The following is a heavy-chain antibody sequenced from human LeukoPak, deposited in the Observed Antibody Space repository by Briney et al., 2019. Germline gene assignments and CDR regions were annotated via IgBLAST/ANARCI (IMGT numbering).Heavy chain of an antibody. Sequence: ASVKVSCKASGYTFTSYAINWVRQAPGQGLEWMGWINTNTGNPTYAQGFTGRFVFSLDTSVTTAYLQISSLEVEDTAVYYCARDHVSQRYWFDPWGQGTLVTVSS. CDR2: INTNTGNP. CDR3: ARDHVSQRYWFDP. V-gene: IGHV7-4-1*02. CDR1: GYTFTSYA. J-gene: IGHJ5*02.